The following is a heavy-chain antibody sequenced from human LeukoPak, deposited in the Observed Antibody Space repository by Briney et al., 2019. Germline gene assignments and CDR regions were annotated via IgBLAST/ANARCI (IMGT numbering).Heavy chain of an antibody. CDR2: IWYDGSNK. Sequence: GGSLRLSCSASGFTFSSYGMHWVRQAPGKGLEWVAVIWYDGSNKYYADSVKGRFTISRDNSKNTLYLQMNSLRAEDTAVYYCARDHGIDYYDSSGYYGGYFDYWGQGTLVTVSS. J-gene: IGHJ4*02. CDR1: GFTFSSYG. D-gene: IGHD3-22*01. V-gene: IGHV3-33*08. CDR3: ARDHGIDYYDSSGYYGGYFDY.